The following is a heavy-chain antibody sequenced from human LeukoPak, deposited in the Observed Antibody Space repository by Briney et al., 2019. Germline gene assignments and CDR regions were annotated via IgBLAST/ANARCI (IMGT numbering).Heavy chain of an antibody. V-gene: IGHV3-48*03. Sequence: PGRSLRLSCAVSGFSFSSYGMNWVRQAPGKGLEWGSYISTSGSVIFYADSLKGRFTISRDNAKNSLYLQLNSLRAEDTAVYYCARGGRYYYMDVWGKGTTVTISS. CDR1: GFSFSSYG. D-gene: IGHD2-15*01. J-gene: IGHJ6*03. CDR2: ISTSGSVI. CDR3: ARGGRYYYMDV.